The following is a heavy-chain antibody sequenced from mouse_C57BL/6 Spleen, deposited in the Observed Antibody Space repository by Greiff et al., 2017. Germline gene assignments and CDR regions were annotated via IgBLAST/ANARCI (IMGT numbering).Heavy chain of an antibody. V-gene: IGHV2-2*01. J-gene: IGHJ3*01. CDR2: IWSGGST. CDR3: ARERGYYYGSRPAGLAY. Sequence: QVQLQQSGPGLVQPSQSLSITCTVPGFSLTSYGVHWVRQSPGKGLEWLGVIWSGGSTDYNAAFISRLSISKDNSKSQVFFKMNSLQADDTAIYYGARERGYYYGSRPAGLAYWGQGTLVTVSA. D-gene: IGHD1-1*01. CDR1: GFSLTSYG.